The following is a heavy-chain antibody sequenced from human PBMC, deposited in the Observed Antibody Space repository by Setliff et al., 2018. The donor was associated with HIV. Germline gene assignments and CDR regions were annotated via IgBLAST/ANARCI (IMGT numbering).Heavy chain of an antibody. Sequence: ASVKVSCKASGYSFSNFAIHWVRQAPGQRLEWLGWINAGSGNTRYSQKFQGRVSITRDTSASTAYMELSSLRSDDTAIYFCASGMRWDTAMGDAFDIWGQGTMVTVSS. D-gene: IGHD5-18*01. CDR2: INAGSGNT. CDR1: GYSFSNFA. CDR3: ASGMRWDTAMGDAFDI. V-gene: IGHV1-3*01. J-gene: IGHJ3*02.